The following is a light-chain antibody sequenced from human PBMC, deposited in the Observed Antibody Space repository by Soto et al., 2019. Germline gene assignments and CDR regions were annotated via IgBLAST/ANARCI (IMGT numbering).Light chain of an antibody. Sequence: QSVLTQPPSVSGAPGQRVTISCTGSSSNIGAGYDVHWYQQLPGTAPKLLIYGNSNRLSGVPDRFSGSKSGTSASLAITGLQAEDEADYCCQSYDSSLSGYVFGTGTQLTVL. CDR1: SSNIGAGYD. CDR2: GNS. V-gene: IGLV1-40*01. J-gene: IGLJ1*01. CDR3: QSYDSSLSGYV.